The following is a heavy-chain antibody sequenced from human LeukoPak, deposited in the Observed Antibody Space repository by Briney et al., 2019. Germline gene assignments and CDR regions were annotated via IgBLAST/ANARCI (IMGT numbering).Heavy chain of an antibody. CDR1: GGSFSGYY. V-gene: IGHV4-34*01. CDR2: INNNGST. CDR3: AIGNLQLWLRTSWFVP. D-gene: IGHD5-18*01. Sequence: SETLSLTCAVSGGSFSGYYWSWVRQPPGKGLEWIGEINNNGSTKYNPSPKSRVTISVDTSKNQFSLKLSSVTAADTGVYYCAIGNLQLWLRTSWFVPWGQGTLVTVSS. J-gene: IGHJ5*02.